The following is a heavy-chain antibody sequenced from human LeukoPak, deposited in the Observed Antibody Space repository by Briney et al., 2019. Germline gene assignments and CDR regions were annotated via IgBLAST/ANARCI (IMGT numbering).Heavy chain of an antibody. Sequence: ASVKVSCKASGYTFTGYYMHWVRQAPGQGLEWMGWINPNSGGTNYAQKFQGRVTMTRGTSISTAYMELSRLRSDDTAVYYCARPYSSSWYYFDYWGQGTLVTVSS. D-gene: IGHD6-13*01. V-gene: IGHV1-2*02. CDR2: INPNSGGT. CDR1: GYTFTGYY. J-gene: IGHJ4*02. CDR3: ARPYSSSWYYFDY.